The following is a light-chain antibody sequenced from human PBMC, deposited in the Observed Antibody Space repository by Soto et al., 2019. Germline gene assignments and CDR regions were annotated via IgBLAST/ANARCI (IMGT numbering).Light chain of an antibody. Sequence: QSVLTQPPSVSGAPGQRVTISCTESSSNIGAGYDVHWYQQLPGTAPKLLISGNSNRPSGVPDRFSGPKSGTSASLAITGLQAEDEADYYCQSYDSSLRGWVFGGGTQLTVL. CDR3: QSYDSSLRGWV. CDR2: GNS. V-gene: IGLV1-40*01. CDR1: SSNIGAGYD. J-gene: IGLJ3*02.